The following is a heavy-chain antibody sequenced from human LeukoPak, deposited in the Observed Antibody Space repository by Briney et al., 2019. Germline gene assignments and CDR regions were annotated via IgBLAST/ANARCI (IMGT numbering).Heavy chain of an antibody. CDR3: ARGYSIQLWFAHWIDAFDI. CDR2: IIPISGTA. V-gene: IGHV1-69*05. D-gene: IGHD5-18*01. CDR1: GGIFSSYA. J-gene: IGHJ3*02. Sequence: GASVKVSCKASGGIFSSYAISWVRQAPGQGLEWMGGIIPISGTANYAQKFQGRVTITRNTSISTAYMELSSLRAEDTAVYYCARGYSIQLWFAHWIDAFDIWGQGTMVTVSS.